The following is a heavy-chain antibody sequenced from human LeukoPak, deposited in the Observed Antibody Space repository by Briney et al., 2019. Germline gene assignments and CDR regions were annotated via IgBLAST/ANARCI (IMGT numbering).Heavy chain of an antibody. J-gene: IGHJ4*02. V-gene: IGHV4-38-2*02. D-gene: IGHD1-14*01. CDR3: AKGPENIDY. CDR1: GYSISSGYY. Sequence: LETLSLTCTVSGYSISSGYYWGWIRQPPGKGLEWIGSIYHSGSTYYNPSLKSRVTISVDTSKNQFSLKLSSVTAADTAVYYCAKGPENIDYWGQGTLVTVSS. CDR2: IYHSGST.